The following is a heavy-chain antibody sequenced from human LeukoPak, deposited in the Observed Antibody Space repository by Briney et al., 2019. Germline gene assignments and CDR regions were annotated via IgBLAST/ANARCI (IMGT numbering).Heavy chain of an antibody. Sequence: GGSLRLSCAASGFTFSDYYMSWIRQAPGKGLEWVSYISSSGTTIYYADSVKGRFTISRDNAKNSLYLQMNSLRAEETAVYYCARRRDSGSLQHFDYWGQGTLVTVSS. CDR3: ARRRDSGSLQHFDY. J-gene: IGHJ4*02. CDR1: GFTFSDYY. V-gene: IGHV3-11*01. D-gene: IGHD1-26*01. CDR2: ISSSGTTI.